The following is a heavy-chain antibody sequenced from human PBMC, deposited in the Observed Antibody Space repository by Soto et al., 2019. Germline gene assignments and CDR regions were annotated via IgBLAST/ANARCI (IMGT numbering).Heavy chain of an antibody. Sequence: QVQLQESGPGLVKPSGTLSLTCAVSSGSISSSNWWSWVRQPPGKGLEWIGEIYHSGSTNYNPSLKSRVTISVDKSKNQFSLKLSSVAAADTAVYYCAREGGGGSTPVGWFDPWGQGTLVTVSS. V-gene: IGHV4-4*02. CDR2: IYHSGST. CDR1: SGSISSSNW. J-gene: IGHJ5*02. CDR3: AREGGGGSTPVGWFDP. D-gene: IGHD2-15*01.